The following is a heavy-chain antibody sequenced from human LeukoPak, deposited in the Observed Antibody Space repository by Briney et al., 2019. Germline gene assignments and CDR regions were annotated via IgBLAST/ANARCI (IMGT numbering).Heavy chain of an antibody. CDR3: ARYRAYSSGWYGDFDY. V-gene: IGHV1-18*01. Sequence: GASVKVSCKASGYTFTSYGISWVRQAPGQGLEWMGWISAYNGNTNYAQKLQGRVTMTTDTSTSTAYMELRSLRSDDTAVYYCARYRAYSSGWYGDFDYWGQGILVTVSS. CDR2: ISAYNGNT. CDR1: GYTFTSYG. J-gene: IGHJ4*02. D-gene: IGHD6-19*01.